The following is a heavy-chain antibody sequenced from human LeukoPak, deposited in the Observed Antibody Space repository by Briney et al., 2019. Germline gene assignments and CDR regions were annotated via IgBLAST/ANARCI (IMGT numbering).Heavy chain of an antibody. J-gene: IGHJ5*02. Sequence: GGSLRLSCAASGFTFSSNAMNWVRQAPGRGLEWVSSFGGNSGRAQYGDSVKGRFTVSRGSSENALYLQMNSLRADDTAVYYCAKCSRSTYTSGWCNWIDPWGPGTLVTVSS. CDR2: FGGNSGRA. D-gene: IGHD6-19*01. CDR1: GFTFSSNA. CDR3: AKCSRSTYTSGWCNWIDP. V-gene: IGHV3-23*01.